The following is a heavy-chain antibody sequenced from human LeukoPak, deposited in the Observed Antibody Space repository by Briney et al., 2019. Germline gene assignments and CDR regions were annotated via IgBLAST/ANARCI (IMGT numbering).Heavy chain of an antibody. D-gene: IGHD2-2*01. CDR3: ARVGSGYCSSTSCHPTSYYYYYMDV. V-gene: IGHV3-23*01. Sequence: GGSLRLSCAASGFTFSSYAMSWVRQAPGKGLEWVSAISGSGGSTYYADSVKGRFTISRDNSKNTLYLQMNSLRAEDTAVYYCARVGSGYCSSTSCHPTSYYYYYMDVWGKGTTVTTSS. CDR1: GFTFSSYA. J-gene: IGHJ6*03. CDR2: ISGSGGST.